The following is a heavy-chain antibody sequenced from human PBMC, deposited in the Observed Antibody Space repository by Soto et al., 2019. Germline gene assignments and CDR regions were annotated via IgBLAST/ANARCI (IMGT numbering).Heavy chain of an antibody. D-gene: IGHD4-17*01. V-gene: IGHV4-34*01. CDR1: GGSFSGYY. Sequence: QVQLQQWGAGLLKPSETLSLTCAVYGGSFSGYYWSWIRQPPGKGLEWIGEINHSGSTNYNPSLKSRVTISVHTSKNQFSLKLSSVTAADTAVYYCARGRLTTGPFYYWGQGTLVTVSS. CDR3: ARGRLTTGPFYY. J-gene: IGHJ4*02. CDR2: INHSGST.